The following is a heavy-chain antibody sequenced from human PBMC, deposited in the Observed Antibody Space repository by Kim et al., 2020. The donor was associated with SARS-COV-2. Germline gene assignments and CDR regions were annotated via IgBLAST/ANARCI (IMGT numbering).Heavy chain of an antibody. CDR1: GFTFSSYA. V-gene: IGHV3-23*01. Sequence: GGSLRLSCAASGFTFSSYAMSWVRQAPGKGLEWVSAISGSGGSTYYADSVKGRFTISRDNSKNTLYLQMNSLRAEDTAVYYCAKDLGYCSGGSCYRIPWAYDYWGQGTLVTVSS. D-gene: IGHD2-15*01. J-gene: IGHJ4*02. CDR2: ISGSGGST. CDR3: AKDLGYCSGGSCYRIPWAYDY.